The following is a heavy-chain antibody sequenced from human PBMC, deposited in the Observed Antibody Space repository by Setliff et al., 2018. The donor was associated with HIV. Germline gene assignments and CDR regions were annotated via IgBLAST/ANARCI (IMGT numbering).Heavy chain of an antibody. J-gene: IGHJ3*02. CDR3: ARRNTMVRGIIIDPYDAFDM. Sequence: PSETLSLTCTVSGGSVSSDTNYWDWIRQPPGKGLEWIGSLFYSGITYYTPSLKRRLTIAVDTSKNQFSLNLSSVTATDTAVYYCARRNTMVRGIIIDPYDAFDMWGQGTVVTVS. CDR1: GGSVSSDTNY. CDR2: LFYSGIT. D-gene: IGHD3-10*01. V-gene: IGHV4-39*01.